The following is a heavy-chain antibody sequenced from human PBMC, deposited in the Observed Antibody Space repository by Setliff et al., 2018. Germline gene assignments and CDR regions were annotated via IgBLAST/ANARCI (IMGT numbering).Heavy chain of an antibody. D-gene: IGHD3-22*01. CDR2: INPSSGKT. CDR1: GYTFTSHY. Sequence: ASVKVSCKASGYTFTSHYMHWVRQAPGLGLEWMGTINPSSGKTSYAQKFQGRVTMTRDTSTSTVYMDMSSLRSEDTAVYYCARDVFPYHYEGAFDIWGQGTMVTVS. V-gene: IGHV1-46*01. CDR3: ARDVFPYHYEGAFDI. J-gene: IGHJ3*02.